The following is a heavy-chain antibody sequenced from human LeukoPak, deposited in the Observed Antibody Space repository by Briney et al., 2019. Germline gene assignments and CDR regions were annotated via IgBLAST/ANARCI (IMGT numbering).Heavy chain of an antibody. CDR2: IYTGETT. CDR1: GFTVSSKY. Sequence: PGGSLRLSCAASGFTVSSKYMSWVRQAPGKGLEWVSVIYTGETTYYADSVKGRFAISRDNSKNTLYLQLNSLTAEDTAVYYCAKEGLYCSSTSCYVENWGQGTLVTVSS. D-gene: IGHD2-2*01. J-gene: IGHJ4*02. V-gene: IGHV3-53*01. CDR3: AKEGLYCSSTSCYVEN.